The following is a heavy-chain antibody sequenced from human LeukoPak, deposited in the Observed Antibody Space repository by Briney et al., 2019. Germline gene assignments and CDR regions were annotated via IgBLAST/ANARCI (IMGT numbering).Heavy chain of an antibody. Sequence: ETLSLTCTVSGGSISSYYWSWIRQPPGKGLEWIGYTYYSGSTNYNPSLKSRVTISVDTSKNQFSLKLSSVTAADTAVYYCARVGALGGALSYYYYYMDVWGKGTTVTVSS. J-gene: IGHJ6*03. D-gene: IGHD3-16*01. CDR1: GGSISSYY. V-gene: IGHV4-59*01. CDR2: TYYSGST. CDR3: ARVGALGGALSYYYYYMDV.